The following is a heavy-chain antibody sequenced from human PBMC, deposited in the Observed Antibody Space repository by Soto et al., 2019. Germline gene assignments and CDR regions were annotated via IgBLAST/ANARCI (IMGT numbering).Heavy chain of an antibody. V-gene: IGHV2-70*04. D-gene: IGHD3-22*01. Sequence: SGPPVVNHRQTLTLPCNYSEFSLSTSGMRVGWIRQPPGKALEWLARIDWDDDKFYSTSLKTRLTISKDTSKNQVVLTMTNMDPVDTATYYCARTFRQYYYDSSGYSYYFDYWGQGTLVTVSS. J-gene: IGHJ4*02. CDR3: ARTFRQYYYDSSGYSYYFDY. CDR1: EFSLSTSGMR. CDR2: IDWDDDK.